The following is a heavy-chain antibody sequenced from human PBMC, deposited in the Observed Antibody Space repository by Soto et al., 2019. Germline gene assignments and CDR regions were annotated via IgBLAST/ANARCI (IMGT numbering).Heavy chain of an antibody. CDR1: GFTFSTYA. CDR3: AKAMITAEWAFDY. Sequence: EVQLLESGGGLVQPGGSLRLSCAASGFTFSTYAMRWVRQAPGKGLEWVSGISNTGGTTYYADSVKGRFTISRDNSKNTLYLQMNSLRAEDTAVYYCAKAMITAEWAFDYWGQGTLVTVSS. V-gene: IGHV3-23*01. CDR2: ISNTGGTT. D-gene: IGHD3-16*01. J-gene: IGHJ4*02.